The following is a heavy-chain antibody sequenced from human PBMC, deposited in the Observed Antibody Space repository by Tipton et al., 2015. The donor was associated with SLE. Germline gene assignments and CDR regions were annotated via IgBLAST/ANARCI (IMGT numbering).Heavy chain of an antibody. CDR1: GGTISTYY. CDR3: ARRRRQDKGGFDY. J-gene: IGHJ4*02. V-gene: IGHV4-59*08. Sequence: TLSLTCTVSGGTISTYYWSWIRQPPGKGLEWIGYIYYSGSTNYNPSLKSRLTISVDTSKNQFSLKLSSVTAADTAVYYCARRRRQDKGGFDYWGQGTLVTVSS. CDR2: IYYSGST. D-gene: IGHD3-16*01.